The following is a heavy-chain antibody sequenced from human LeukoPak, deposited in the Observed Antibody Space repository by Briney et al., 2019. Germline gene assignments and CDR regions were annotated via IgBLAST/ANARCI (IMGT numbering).Heavy chain of an antibody. D-gene: IGHD3-16*02. CDR1: GFTFSSYA. Sequence: PGGSLRLSCAASGFTFSSYAMSWVRQAPGKGLEWVSAISGSGGSTYYADSVKGRFTISRDNSKNTLYLQMNSLRAEDTAVYYCAKDYVWGSYPQHPWGAFDIWGQGTMVTVSS. CDR3: AKDYVWGSYPQHPWGAFDI. J-gene: IGHJ3*02. V-gene: IGHV3-23*01. CDR2: ISGSGGST.